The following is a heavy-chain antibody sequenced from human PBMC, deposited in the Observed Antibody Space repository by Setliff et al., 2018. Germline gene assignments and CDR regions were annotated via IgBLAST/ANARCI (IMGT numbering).Heavy chain of an antibody. Sequence: ASVKVSCKASGYTFTSYAMHWVRQAPGQRLEWMGWINAGNGNTKYSQKFQGRVTITRDKSASTAYMELSSLRSEDTAVYYCAREFTRYYNFWSAHRYYMDVWGKGTTVTVSS. CDR1: GYTFTSYA. D-gene: IGHD3-3*01. J-gene: IGHJ6*03. CDR2: INAGNGNT. V-gene: IGHV1-3*01. CDR3: AREFTRYYNFWSAHRYYMDV.